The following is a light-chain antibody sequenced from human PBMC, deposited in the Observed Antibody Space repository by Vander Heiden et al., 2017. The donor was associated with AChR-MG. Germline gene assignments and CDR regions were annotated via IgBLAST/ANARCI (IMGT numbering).Light chain of an antibody. J-gene: IGKJ2*01. CDR3: RQGTHWPLT. Sequence: DVVMTQSPLSLTVTLGQTASISCGSSQSLVHSDGTTYLNWFQQRPGQSPRRLIYKVSNRDSGVPDRFSGSGSGSDFTLKISRVEAEDVGVYYCRQGTHWPLTFGQGTKLEIK. V-gene: IGKV2-30*02. CDR2: KVS. CDR1: QSLVHSDGTTY.